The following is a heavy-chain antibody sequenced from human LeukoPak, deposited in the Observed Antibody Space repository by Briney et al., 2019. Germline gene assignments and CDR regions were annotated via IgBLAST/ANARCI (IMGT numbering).Heavy chain of an antibody. CDR2: IWYDGSNK. CDR3: ARDPPYYDILTGSLDY. J-gene: IGHJ4*02. CDR1: GFTSSSYG. V-gene: IGHV3-33*01. Sequence: GGSLRLSCAASGFTSSSYGMHWVRQAPGKGLEWVAVIWYDGSNKYYADSVKGRFTISRDNSKNTLYLQMNSLRAEDTAVYYCARDPPYYDILTGSLDYWGQGTLVTVSS. D-gene: IGHD3-9*01.